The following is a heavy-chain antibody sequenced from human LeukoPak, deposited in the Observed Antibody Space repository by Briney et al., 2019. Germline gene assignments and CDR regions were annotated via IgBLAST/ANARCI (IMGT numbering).Heavy chain of an antibody. J-gene: IGHJ6*02. CDR2: INPNTGGT. CDR1: GYSFIGYY. D-gene: IGHD3/OR15-3a*01. Sequence: GASVKVSCKASGYSFIGYYLHWVRQAPGQGLEWMGWINPNTGGTAYAQKFRGSVTITRDTSISTAYMEMTSLTSHDTAVYYCASGGRWRQVWTNSYYYAMDVWGQGTTVTVPS. CDR3: ASGGRWRQVWTNSYYYAMDV. V-gene: IGHV1-2*02.